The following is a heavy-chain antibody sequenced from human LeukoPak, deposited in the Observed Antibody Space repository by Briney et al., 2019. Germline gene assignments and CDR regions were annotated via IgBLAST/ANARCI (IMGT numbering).Heavy chain of an antibody. J-gene: IGHJ4*02. V-gene: IGHV3-23*01. CDR3: AKGKVVPVTIYDY. CDR1: GFTFSSYA. D-gene: IGHD2-2*01. Sequence: GGSLRLSCAASGFTFSSYAMSWVRQAPGEGLEWVSGFSGGGGNPDYAESVKGRFTISRDNSKNTLHLQMNSLRAEDTAIYYCAKGKVVPVTIYDYWGQGTLVTVSS. CDR2: FSGGGGNP.